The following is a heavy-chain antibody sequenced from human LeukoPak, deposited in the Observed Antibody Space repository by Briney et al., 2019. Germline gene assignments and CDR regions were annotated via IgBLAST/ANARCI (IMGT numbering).Heavy chain of an antibody. J-gene: IGHJ4*02. D-gene: IGHD6-13*01. Sequence: ASVKVSCKASGYTFTCYYMHWVRQAPGQGLEWMGWINPNSGGTNYAQKFQGRVTMTRDTSISTAYMELSRLRSDDTAVYYCARPRYYSSSWFRFDYWGQGTLVTVSS. CDR3: ARPRYYSSSWFRFDY. CDR1: GYTFTCYY. V-gene: IGHV1-2*02. CDR2: INPNSGGT.